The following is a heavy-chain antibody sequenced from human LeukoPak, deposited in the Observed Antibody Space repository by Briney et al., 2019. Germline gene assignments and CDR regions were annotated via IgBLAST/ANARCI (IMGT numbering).Heavy chain of an antibody. CDR3: AKFQRIARAGTGPSEYDY. CDR1: GFSVSNNY. J-gene: IGHJ4*02. CDR2: ITGSGDST. V-gene: IGHV3-23*01. D-gene: IGHD6-13*01. Sequence: GGSLRLSCAASGFSVSNNYMSWVRQAPGKGLEWVSAITGSGDSTYFADSVKGRFTISRDNSKNTLYLQMNSLRAEDTAVYYCAKFQRIARAGTGPSEYDYWGQGTLVTVSS.